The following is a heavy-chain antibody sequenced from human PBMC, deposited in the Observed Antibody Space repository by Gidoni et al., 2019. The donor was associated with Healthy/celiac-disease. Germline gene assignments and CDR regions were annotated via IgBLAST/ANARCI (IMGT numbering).Heavy chain of an antibody. Sequence: EVQLLESGGGLVQPGGSLRLSCAASGFTFSSYAMSWVRQAPGKGLEWVSAISGSGGSTYYADSVKGRFTISRDNSKNTLYLKMNSLRAEDTAVYYCAARGYSYGYVGYFDLWGRGTLVTVSS. J-gene: IGHJ2*01. V-gene: IGHV3-23*01. D-gene: IGHD5-18*01. CDR3: AARGYSYGYVGYFDL. CDR2: ISGSGGST. CDR1: GFTFSSYA.